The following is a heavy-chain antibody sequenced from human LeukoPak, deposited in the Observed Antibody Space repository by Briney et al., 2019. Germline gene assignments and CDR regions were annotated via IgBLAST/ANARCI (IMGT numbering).Heavy chain of an antibody. CDR3: ARDRRSWNYDYFDY. CDR2: IYYSGST. Sequence: SETLSLTCTISGASISSFYWSWIRQPPGKGLEWIGYIYYSGSTNYNPSLKSRVTISVDTSKNQFSLKLSSVTAADTAVYYCARDRRSWNYDYFDYWGQGTLVTVSS. J-gene: IGHJ4*02. D-gene: IGHD1-7*01. CDR1: GASISSFY. V-gene: IGHV4-59*01.